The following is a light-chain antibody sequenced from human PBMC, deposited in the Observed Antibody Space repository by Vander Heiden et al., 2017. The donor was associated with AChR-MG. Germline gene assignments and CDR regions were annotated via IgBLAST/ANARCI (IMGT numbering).Light chain of an antibody. CDR1: NIGSKS. CDR2: DNS. J-gene: IGLJ2*01. CDR3: QVWDSSSDHVV. V-gene: IGLV3-21*02. Sequence: SYVLTQPPSVSVAPGQTARIPCGGNNIGSKSVHWYQRKPGQAPVVVVYDNSDRPSGIPERFSGSNSGNTATLTISRVEAGDEADYHCQVWDSSSDHVVFGGGTKLTGL.